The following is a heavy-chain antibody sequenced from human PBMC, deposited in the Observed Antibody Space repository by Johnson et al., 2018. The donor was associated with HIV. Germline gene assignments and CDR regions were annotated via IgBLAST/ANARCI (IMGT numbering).Heavy chain of an antibody. CDR3: AKPYSSGWPHIDAFDI. Sequence: QVQLVESGGGVVQPGRSLRLSCAASGFTFSSYAMHWVRQAPGKGLEWVAVISSDGNSKNYADSVKGRFTISRDNSKNTVDLLMSSLRADDTAIYYCAKPYSSGWPHIDAFDIWGQGTMVTVSS. CDR2: ISSDGNSK. J-gene: IGHJ3*02. CDR1: GFTFSSYA. D-gene: IGHD6-19*01. V-gene: IGHV3-30*04.